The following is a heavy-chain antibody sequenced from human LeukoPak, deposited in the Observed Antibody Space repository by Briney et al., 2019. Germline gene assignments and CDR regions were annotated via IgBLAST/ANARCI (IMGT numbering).Heavy chain of an antibody. J-gene: IGHJ4*02. CDR2: IYHSGST. CDR1: GGSISSSNW. D-gene: IGHD3-22*01. CDR3: ARASGYYRPHFDY. V-gene: IGHV4-4*02. Sequence: SGTLSLTCAVSGGSISSSNWWSWVRQPPGKGLEWIGEIYHSGSTNYNPSLKSRVTISVDRSKNQFSLKLSSVTAADTAVYYCARASGYYRPHFDYWGQGTLVTVSS.